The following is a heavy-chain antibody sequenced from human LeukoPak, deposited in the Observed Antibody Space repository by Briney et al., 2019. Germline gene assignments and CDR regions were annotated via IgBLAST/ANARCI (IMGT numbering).Heavy chain of an antibody. CDR3: ARGYSGSYGRFDY. J-gene: IGHJ4*02. Sequence: SETLSLTCTVSGGSISSYYWSWIRQPPGKGLEWIGYIYYSGSTSYNPSLKSRVTISVDTSKNQFSLKLSSVTAADTAVYYCARGYSGSYGRFDYWGQGTLVTVSS. CDR2: IYYSGST. CDR1: GGSISSYY. D-gene: IGHD1-26*01. V-gene: IGHV4-59*01.